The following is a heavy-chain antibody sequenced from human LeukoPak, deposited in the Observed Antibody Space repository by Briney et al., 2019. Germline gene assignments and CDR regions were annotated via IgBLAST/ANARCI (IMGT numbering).Heavy chain of an antibody. Sequence: ASVKVSCKASGGTFSSYAISWVRQAPGQGLEWMGRIIPILGIANYAQKFQGRVTITADKSTSTAYMELSSLRSEDTAVYYCARAYYYDSSGYYLGSYFDYWGQGTLVTVSS. J-gene: IGHJ4*02. CDR1: GGTFSSYA. V-gene: IGHV1-69*04. CDR2: IIPILGIA. CDR3: ARAYYYDSSGYYLGSYFDY. D-gene: IGHD3-22*01.